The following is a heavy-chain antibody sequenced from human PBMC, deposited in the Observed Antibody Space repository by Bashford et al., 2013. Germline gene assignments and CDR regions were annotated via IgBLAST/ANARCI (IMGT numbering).Heavy chain of an antibody. V-gene: IGHV3-48*01. J-gene: IGHJ4*02. CDR2: ISSTGGTI. Sequence: VRQAPGKGLEWVSYISSTGGTILYADSVKGRFTISRDNAKSSIYMQMTSLRAGDTAVYYCAKVPRIFGVVRGVLDYVGQGTLVTVSS. CDR3: AKVPRIFGVVRGVLDY. D-gene: IGHD3-3*01.